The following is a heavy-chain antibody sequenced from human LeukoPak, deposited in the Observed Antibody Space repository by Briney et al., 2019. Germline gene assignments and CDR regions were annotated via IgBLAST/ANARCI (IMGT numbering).Heavy chain of an antibody. CDR2: MNPNSGNT. D-gene: IGHD3-22*01. CDR1: GYTFTSYD. V-gene: IGHV1-8*01. CDR3: ARVGVYDSSGYYYGAFDI. Sequence: ASVKVSCKASGYTFTSYDINWVRQATGQGLEWMGWMNPNSGNTGYAQKLQGRVTMTTDTSTSTAYMELRSLRSDDTAVYYCARVGVYDSSGYYYGAFDIRGQGTMVTVSS. J-gene: IGHJ3*02.